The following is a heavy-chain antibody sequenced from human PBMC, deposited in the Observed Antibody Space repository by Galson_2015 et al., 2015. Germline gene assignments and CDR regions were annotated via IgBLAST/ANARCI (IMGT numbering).Heavy chain of an antibody. Sequence: YAQKFQGRVTITADKSTSTAYMELSSLRSEDTAVYYCARDYDFWSGYYKFAYFDYWGQGTLVTVSS. CDR3: ARDYDFWSGYYKFAYFDY. V-gene: IGHV1-69*04. J-gene: IGHJ4*02. D-gene: IGHD3-3*01.